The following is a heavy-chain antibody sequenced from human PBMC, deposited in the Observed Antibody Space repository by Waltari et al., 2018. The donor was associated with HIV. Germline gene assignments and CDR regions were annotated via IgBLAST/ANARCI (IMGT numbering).Heavy chain of an antibody. J-gene: IGHJ5*02. D-gene: IGHD6-13*01. CDR1: GFSFSLYA. CDR2: ISGSGDNR. Sequence: EVQLLESGGGLVQPGGSLRLSCRASGFSFSLYAMNWVRQVPGKGLEWVSGISGSGDNRYYADSVKGRFTISRDNSKNKVFLQMKSLRPEDTAFYYCTKDPVTAVGNINWFDPWGQGTLVTVSS. CDR3: TKDPVTAVGNINWFDP. V-gene: IGHV3-23*01.